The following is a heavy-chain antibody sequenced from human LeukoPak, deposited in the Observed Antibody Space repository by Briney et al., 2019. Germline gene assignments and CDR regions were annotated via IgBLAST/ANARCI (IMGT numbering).Heavy chain of an antibody. D-gene: IGHD6-13*01. Sequence: ASVTVSCKASGYTFTNFYMHWVRQAPGQGLEWMGIINPSCGSTTYAQKFQGRVTMTRDTSTSTLYMELSSLRSEDTAVYYCARGGIAASGASDIWGQGTMVTVSS. J-gene: IGHJ3*02. CDR1: GYTFTNFY. CDR3: ARGGIAASGASDI. V-gene: IGHV1-46*01. CDR2: INPSCGST.